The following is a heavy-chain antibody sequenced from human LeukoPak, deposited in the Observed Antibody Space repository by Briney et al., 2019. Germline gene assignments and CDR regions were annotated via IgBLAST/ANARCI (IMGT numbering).Heavy chain of an antibody. J-gene: IGHJ4*02. Sequence: GGSLRLSCAASGFTLSSYAMSWVRQAPGKGLEWVSAISGSGGSTYYADSVKGRFTISRDNSKNTLYLQMNSLRAEDTAVYYCAKLLLWFGELLSTTHFDYWGQGTLVTVSS. CDR3: AKLLLWFGELLSTTHFDY. CDR2: ISGSGGST. CDR1: GFTLSSYA. V-gene: IGHV3-23*01. D-gene: IGHD3-10*01.